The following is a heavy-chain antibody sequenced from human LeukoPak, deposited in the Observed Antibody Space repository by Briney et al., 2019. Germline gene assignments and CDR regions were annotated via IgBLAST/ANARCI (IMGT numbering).Heavy chain of an antibody. D-gene: IGHD3-9*01. CDR3: ARDPTDILTGYAGTNYSDY. Sequence: SETLSLTCTVSGGSISSSSYYWSWIRQPAGKGLEWIGRIYTSGSTNYNPSLKSRVTMSVDTSKNQFSLKLSSVTAADTAVYYCARDPTDILTGYAGTNYSDYWGQGTLVTVSS. CDR1: GGSISSSSYY. CDR2: IYTSGST. J-gene: IGHJ4*02. V-gene: IGHV4-61*02.